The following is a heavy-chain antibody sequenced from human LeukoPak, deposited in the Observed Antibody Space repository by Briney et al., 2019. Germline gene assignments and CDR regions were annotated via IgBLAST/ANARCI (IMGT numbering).Heavy chain of an antibody. D-gene: IGHD1-26*01. J-gene: IGHJ6*01. CDR2: ISGSGDNT. CDR3: AKMKGHPLPKYYMDV. Sequence: GGSLRLSGAAPGFTFRGFAMTWFRRTPGKGLEWVSGISGSGDNTLYADSVKGRFTISRDNSKNTLYLEMNSLRAEDTAIYYCAKMKGHPLPKYYMDVWGQGTTVTVSS. CDR1: GFTFRGFA. V-gene: IGHV3-23*01.